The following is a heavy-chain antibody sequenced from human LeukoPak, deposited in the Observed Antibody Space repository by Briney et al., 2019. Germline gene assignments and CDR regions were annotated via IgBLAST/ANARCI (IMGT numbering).Heavy chain of an antibody. J-gene: IGHJ6*03. V-gene: IGHV3-20*04. CDR2: LSWNGGET. D-gene: IGHD3-16*01. CDR1: GFTFHNHG. Sequence: PGGSLRLSCAASGFTFHNHGMSWVRQAPGKELEWVSSLSWNGGETRYADFVKGRFTILRDNAKNSLYLQMDSLGAEDTALYYCARRAYPYHYYMDVWGKGATVTVSS. CDR3: ARRAYPYHYYMDV.